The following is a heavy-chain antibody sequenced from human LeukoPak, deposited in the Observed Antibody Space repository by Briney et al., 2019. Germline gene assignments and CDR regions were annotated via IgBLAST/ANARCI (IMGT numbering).Heavy chain of an antibody. CDR2: INHSGST. D-gene: IGHD6-13*01. J-gene: IGHJ4*02. CDR3: ARGNSTIAAAGYYFDY. CDR1: GGSFSGYY. V-gene: IGHV4-34*01. Sequence: KPSETLSLTCAVYGGSFSGYYWSWIRQPPGKGLEWIGEINHSGSTNYNPSLKSRVTISVDTSKNQFSLKLSSVTAADTAVYYCARGNSTIAAAGYYFDYWGQGTLVTVSS.